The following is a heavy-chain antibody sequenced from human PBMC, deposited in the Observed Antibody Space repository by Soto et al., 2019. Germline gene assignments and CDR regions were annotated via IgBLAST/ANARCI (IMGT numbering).Heavy chain of an antibody. CDR3: AKDTVAGILRWFDP. Sequence: GGSLRLSCAASGFTFSSYSMNWVRQAPGKGLEWVSAISGSGGSTYYADSVKGRFTISRDNSKNTLYLQMNSLRAEDTAVYYCAKDTVAGILRWFDPWGQGTLVTVSS. J-gene: IGHJ5*02. CDR1: GFTFSSYS. D-gene: IGHD6-19*01. CDR2: ISGSGGST. V-gene: IGHV3-23*01.